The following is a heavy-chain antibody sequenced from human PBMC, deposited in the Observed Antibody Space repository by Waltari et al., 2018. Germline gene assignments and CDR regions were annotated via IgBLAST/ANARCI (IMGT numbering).Heavy chain of an antibody. CDR1: GYTFTSYD. V-gene: IGHV1-8*02. Sequence: QVQLVQFGAEVKKPGASVKVSCKASGYTFTSYDINWVRQATGQGLEWMGWMNPNSGNTGYAKKFQGRVTMTRNTSISTAYMELSSLRSEDTAVYYCARGRGVVFGVDNWFDPWGQGTLVTVSS. CDR3: ARGRGVVFGVDNWFDP. CDR2: MNPNSGNT. J-gene: IGHJ5*02. D-gene: IGHD3-3*01.